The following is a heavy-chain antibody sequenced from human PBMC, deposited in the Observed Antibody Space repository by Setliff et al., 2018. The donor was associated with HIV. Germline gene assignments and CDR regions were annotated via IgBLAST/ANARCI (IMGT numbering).Heavy chain of an antibody. V-gene: IGHV3-72*01. CDR1: GLIFSSYA. CDR2: TRNKANGYIT. Sequence: QPGGSLRLSCAASGLIFSSYAMSWVRQAPGKGLEWVGRTRNKANGYITEYGASVQGRFTISRDNSKDSLSLQMNNLKAEDTAVYYCVRAAAGLDIWSQGIRVTVSS. J-gene: IGHJ4*02. CDR3: VRAAAGLDI.